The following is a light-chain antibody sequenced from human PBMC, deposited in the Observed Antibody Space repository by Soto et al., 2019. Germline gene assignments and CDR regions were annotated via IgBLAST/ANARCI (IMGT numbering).Light chain of an antibody. CDR2: WAS. J-gene: IGKJ4*01. CDR1: QSVFYSPNNKNY. Sequence: DIVMTQSPDSLAVSLGERATINCKSSQSVFYSPNNKNYLAWYQQKAGQPPKLLIYWASTRESGVPDRFSGSGSGTDFTLTISSLQAEDVAVYYCQQYYSTPLTFGGGTKVEIK. V-gene: IGKV4-1*01. CDR3: QQYYSTPLT.